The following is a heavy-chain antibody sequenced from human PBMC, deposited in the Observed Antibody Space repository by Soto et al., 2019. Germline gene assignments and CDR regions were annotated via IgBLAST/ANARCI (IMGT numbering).Heavy chain of an antibody. V-gene: IGHV3-48*01. D-gene: IGHD5-12*01. J-gene: IGHJ4*02. CDR3: ARAIRGYGAYGGY. CDR2: LTPSGHAT. CDR1: GFTFGISF. Sequence: PAGSLRLACAASGFTFGISFITVSFQTKGKGLEWVSYLTPSGHATEYADSVRGRFTISRDNNKNSLYLQMNSLRVEDTGVYYCARAIRGYGAYGGYLGQGAMVSVSS.